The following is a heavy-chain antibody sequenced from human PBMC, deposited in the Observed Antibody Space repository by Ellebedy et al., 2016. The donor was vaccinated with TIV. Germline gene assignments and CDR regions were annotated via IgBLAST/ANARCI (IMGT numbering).Heavy chain of an antibody. CDR1: GYTFTSYA. CDR2: INAGNGNT. Sequence: ASVKVSCKASGYTFTSYAMHWVRQAPGQRLEWMGWINAGNGNTKYSQKFQGRVTITRDTSASTAYMELSSLRSEDTAVYYCARDLWCSGGSCYWARFAFDYWGQGTLVTVSS. V-gene: IGHV1-3*01. J-gene: IGHJ4*02. CDR3: ARDLWCSGGSCYWARFAFDY. D-gene: IGHD2-15*01.